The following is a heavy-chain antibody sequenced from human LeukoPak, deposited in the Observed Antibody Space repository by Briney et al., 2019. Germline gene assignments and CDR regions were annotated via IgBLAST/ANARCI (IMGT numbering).Heavy chain of an antibody. D-gene: IGHD5-18*01. V-gene: IGHV4-34*01. CDR2: INHSGST. Sequence: SETLSLTCAVYGGSFSGYYWSWIRQPPGKGLEWIGEINHSGSTNYNPSLKSRVTISVDTSKNQFSLKLSSVTAADTAVYYCASGLRGYGYGWGSAQGYWGQGTLVTVSS. CDR1: GGSFSGYY. J-gene: IGHJ4*02. CDR3: ASGLRGYGYGWGSAQGY.